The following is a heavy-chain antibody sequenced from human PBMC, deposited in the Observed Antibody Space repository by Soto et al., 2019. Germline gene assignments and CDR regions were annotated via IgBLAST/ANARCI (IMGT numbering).Heavy chain of an antibody. D-gene: IGHD4-17*01. Sequence: EVQLLESGGGLVQPGGSLRLSCAASGFTFSSYAMSWVRQAPGKGLEWVSAISGSGGSTYYADSVKGRFTISRDNSKNSLYLQMNSLRAEDTAVYYCAKSRWIYGGNSEGWGQGTLVTVSS. CDR3: AKSRWIYGGNSEG. CDR2: ISGSGGST. CDR1: GFTFSSYA. V-gene: IGHV3-23*01. J-gene: IGHJ4*02.